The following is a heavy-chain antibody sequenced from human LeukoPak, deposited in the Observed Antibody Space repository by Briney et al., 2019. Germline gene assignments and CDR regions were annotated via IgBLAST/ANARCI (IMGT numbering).Heavy chain of an antibody. Sequence: SSETLSLTCAVYGGSFSGYYWSWIRQPPGKGLEWIGEINHSGSTNYNPSLKSRVTVSVDTSKNQFSLKLSSVTAADTAVYYCARAGSSSSPPFDYWGQGTLVTVSS. D-gene: IGHD6-6*01. CDR3: ARAGSSSSPPFDY. V-gene: IGHV4-34*01. CDR1: GGSFSGYY. CDR2: INHSGST. J-gene: IGHJ4*02.